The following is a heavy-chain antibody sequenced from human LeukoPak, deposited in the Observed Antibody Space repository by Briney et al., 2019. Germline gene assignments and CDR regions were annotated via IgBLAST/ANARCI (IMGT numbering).Heavy chain of an antibody. D-gene: IGHD4-23*01. CDR2: INHSGST. V-gene: IGHV4-34*01. CDR3: ARSASRMVVTSTHFDY. J-gene: IGHJ4*02. CDR1: GGSFSGYY. Sequence: SETLSLTCAVYGGSFSGYYWSWIRQPPGKGLEWIGGINHSGSTNYNPSLKSRVTISVDTSKNQFSLKLSSVTAADTAVYYCARSASRMVVTSTHFDYWGQGTLVTVSS.